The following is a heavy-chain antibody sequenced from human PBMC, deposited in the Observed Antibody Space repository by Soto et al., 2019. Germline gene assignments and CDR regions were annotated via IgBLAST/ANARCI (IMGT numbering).Heavy chain of an antibody. CDR1: GFAFSSYP. D-gene: IGHD2-15*01. Sequence: EVQLLESGGGLVQPGGSLRLSCAASGFAFSSYPMSGVRQAPGKGLEWVSGISGSVDGTYYADSVKGRFTISRDNSKNTLYLQMNSLRAEDTAVYYCVKRCDAGGCPDYWGQGTLLTVSS. J-gene: IGHJ4*02. CDR2: ISGSVDGT. CDR3: VKRCDAGGCPDY. V-gene: IGHV3-23*01.